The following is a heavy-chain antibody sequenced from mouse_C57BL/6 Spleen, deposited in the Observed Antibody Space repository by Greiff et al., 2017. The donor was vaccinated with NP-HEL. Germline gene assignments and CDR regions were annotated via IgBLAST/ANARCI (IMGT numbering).Heavy chain of an antibody. J-gene: IGHJ4*01. CDR1: GFTFSSYA. V-gene: IGHV5-4*01. CDR2: ISDGGSYT. D-gene: IGHD2-5*01. Sequence: EVQRVESGGGLVKPGGSLKLSCAASGFTFSSYAMSWVRQTPEKRLEWVATISDGGSYTYYPDNVKGRFTISRDNAKNNLYLQMSHLKSEDTAMYYCARDGDSNYAMDYWGQGTSVTVSS. CDR3: ARDGDSNYAMDY.